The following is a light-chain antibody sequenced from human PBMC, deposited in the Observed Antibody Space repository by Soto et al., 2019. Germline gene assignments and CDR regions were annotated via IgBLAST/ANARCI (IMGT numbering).Light chain of an antibody. Sequence: QSVLTQPPSASATPGQRVTISCSGSSSNIGRNYVYWYQHLPGTAPKLLIYRDNQRLSGVADRCSGSRSGTSAALAIIGLRSEDEADDHCAVCDDSLSGLVVFGGGTKLTVL. V-gene: IGLV1-47*01. CDR2: RDN. CDR1: SSNIGRNY. CDR3: AVCDDSLSGLVV. J-gene: IGLJ2*01.